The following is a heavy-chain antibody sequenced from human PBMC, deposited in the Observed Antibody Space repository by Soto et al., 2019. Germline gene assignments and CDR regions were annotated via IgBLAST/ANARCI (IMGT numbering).Heavy chain of an antibody. CDR3: AIGQYYYDSSGYYYPDAFDI. CDR1: GYTFTSYG. V-gene: IGHV1-18*01. J-gene: IGHJ3*02. D-gene: IGHD3-22*01. Sequence: QVQLVQSGAEVKKPGASVKVSCKASGYTFTSYGITWVRQAPGQGLEWMGGISAYNVNTNYAQKLQGRVTMTTDTSTSTAYMELRSLRSDDTAVYYCAIGQYYYDSSGYYYPDAFDIWGQGTMVTVSS. CDR2: ISAYNVNT.